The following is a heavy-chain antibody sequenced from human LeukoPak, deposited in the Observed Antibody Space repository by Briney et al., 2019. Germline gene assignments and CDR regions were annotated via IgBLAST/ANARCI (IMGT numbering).Heavy chain of an antibody. D-gene: IGHD3-3*02. CDR3: AKESPHFDY. CDR1: GFTFSSYA. V-gene: IGHV3-23*01. CDR2: ISGSGHST. Sequence: PGGSLRLSCAASGFTFSSYAMSWVRQAPEKGLEWVSVISGSGHSTHYADSAKGRFTISRDNSKNTVYLQMNSLRVEDTALYYCAKESPHFDYWGQGTLVTVSS. J-gene: IGHJ4*02.